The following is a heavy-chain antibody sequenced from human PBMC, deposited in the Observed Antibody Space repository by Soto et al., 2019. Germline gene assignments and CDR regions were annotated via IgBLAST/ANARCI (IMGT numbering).Heavy chain of an antibody. CDR2: ISSSGSYT. CDR3: ASVAPTCFGACLQSHDPYVHV. D-gene: IGHD3-3*01. J-gene: IGHJ6*02. CDR1: GFKFSDYH. Sequence: PGGSLRLSCEASGFKFSDYHMSWIRQARGKGLEWISYISSSGSYTTYTDSVKGRFTISRDNAKSSLYLQMKNLRGDDTAIYYYASVAPTCFGACLQSHDPYVHVWGQGNTVTVSS. V-gene: IGHV3-11*03.